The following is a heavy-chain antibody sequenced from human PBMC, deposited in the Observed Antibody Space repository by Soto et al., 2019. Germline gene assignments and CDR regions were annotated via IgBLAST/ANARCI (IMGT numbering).Heavy chain of an antibody. Sequence: VQLVQSGAEVKKPGSSVKVSCKASGGTFSSYTISWVRQAPGQGLEWMGRIIPILGIANYAQKFQGRVTITADKSTSTAYMELSSLRSEDTAVYYCARDLHGIAALNDAFDIWGQGTMVTVSS. D-gene: IGHD6-6*01. CDR3: ARDLHGIAALNDAFDI. CDR1: GGTFSSYT. CDR2: IIPILGIA. J-gene: IGHJ3*02. V-gene: IGHV1-69*08.